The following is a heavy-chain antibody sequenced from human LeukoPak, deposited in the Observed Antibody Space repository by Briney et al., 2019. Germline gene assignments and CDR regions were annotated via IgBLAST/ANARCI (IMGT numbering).Heavy chain of an antibody. CDR2: IYYSGST. CDR3: ARHVEMATYWYFDL. V-gene: IGHV4-59*08. D-gene: IGHD5-24*01. CDR1: VGSISSYY. Sequence: SYTLSLTRTVSVGSISSYYWSWLRQPPRKGLAWIGYIYYSGSTNYNPSLKSRVTISVDTSKNQFSLNLSSVTAADTAVYYCARHVEMATYWYFDLWGRGTLVTVSS. J-gene: IGHJ2*01.